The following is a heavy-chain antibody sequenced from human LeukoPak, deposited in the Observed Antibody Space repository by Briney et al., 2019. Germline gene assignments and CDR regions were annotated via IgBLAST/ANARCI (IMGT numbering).Heavy chain of an antibody. V-gene: IGHV3-7*01. J-gene: IGHJ4*02. D-gene: IGHD5-18*01. Sequence: GGSLRLSCAASGFSLSGYWVTWVRQAPGKGLEWVARLHADGVEQNYVDSVTGRFTMSRDKNSLDLQMNSLRVEDTAVYYCARGGYSFDYLGQGTLVVVST. CDR2: LHADGVEQ. CDR3: ARGGYSFDY. CDR1: GFSLSGYW.